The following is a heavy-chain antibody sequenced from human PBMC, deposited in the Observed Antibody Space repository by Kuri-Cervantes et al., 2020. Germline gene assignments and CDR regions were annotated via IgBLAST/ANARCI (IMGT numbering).Heavy chain of an antibody. J-gene: IGHJ6*03. CDR3: AKAQRSYYYDSSGYYRRGDYYYYMDV. CDR2: IRYDGSNK. CDR1: GFTFSSYG. D-gene: IGHD3-22*01. Sequence: GGSLRLSCAASGFTFSSYGMHWVRQAPGKGLEWVAFIRYDGSNKYYADSVKGRFTISRDNSKNTLYLQMNSLRAEDTAVYYCAKAQRSYYYDSSGYYRRGDYYYYMDVWGKGTTVTVSS. V-gene: IGHV3-30*02.